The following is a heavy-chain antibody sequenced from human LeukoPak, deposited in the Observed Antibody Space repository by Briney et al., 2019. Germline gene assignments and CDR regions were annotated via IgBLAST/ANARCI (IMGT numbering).Heavy chain of an antibody. V-gene: IGHV4-59*08. Sequence: PSETLSLTCTVSGGSISSYYRSWIRQPPGKGLEWIGYIYYSGSTNYNPSLKSRVTISVDTSKNQFSLKLSSVTAADTAVYYCARSTTVTPRYFQHWGQGTLVTVSS. D-gene: IGHD4-17*01. CDR1: GGSISSYY. CDR2: IYYSGST. J-gene: IGHJ1*01. CDR3: ARSTTVTPRYFQH.